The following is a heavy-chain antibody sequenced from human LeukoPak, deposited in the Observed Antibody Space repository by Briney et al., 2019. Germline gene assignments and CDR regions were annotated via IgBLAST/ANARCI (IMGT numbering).Heavy chain of an antibody. CDR1: GFTFSINY. V-gene: IGHV3-53*01. CDR2: IYSGVNT. CDR3: ARGETSSYDY. J-gene: IGHJ4*02. D-gene: IGHD2-2*01. Sequence: PGGSLRLSCAASGFTFSINYMSWVRQAPGKGLEWVSVIYSGVNTYYADSVKGGFTISSDNSKNTVYLQMNSLRAEDTAVYYCARGETSSYDYRGQGTLVTVSS.